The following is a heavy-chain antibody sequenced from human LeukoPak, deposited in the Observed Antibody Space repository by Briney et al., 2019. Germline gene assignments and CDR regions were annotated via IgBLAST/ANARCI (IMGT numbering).Heavy chain of an antibody. CDR2: TSGSGAYT. Sequence: PGGSLRPSCAASGFTLSSYAMSWVRQAPGKGLEWVSGTSGSGAYTNYADSVKGRFTISRDTSKNTLRLQMNSLRAEDTAVYYCAKGGGAYFYEFDYWGQGTVVIVSS. V-gene: IGHV3-23*01. J-gene: IGHJ4*02. D-gene: IGHD3-22*01. CDR3: AKGGGAYFYEFDY. CDR1: GFTLSSYA.